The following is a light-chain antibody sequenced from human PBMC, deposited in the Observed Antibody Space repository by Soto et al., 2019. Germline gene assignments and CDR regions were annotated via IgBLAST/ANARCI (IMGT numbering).Light chain of an antibody. CDR1: SASIGAGYS. V-gene: IGLV1-40*01. Sequence: QAVLTQPPSVSGAPGQRVTISCTGSSASIGAGYSVHWYQQLPGTAPKLLIYDNDNRPSGVPDRFSGSKSGTSASLAITGLQAEDEADYYCQSYDSSLSGCVFGGGTKLTVL. CDR2: DND. J-gene: IGLJ2*01. CDR3: QSYDSSLSGCV.